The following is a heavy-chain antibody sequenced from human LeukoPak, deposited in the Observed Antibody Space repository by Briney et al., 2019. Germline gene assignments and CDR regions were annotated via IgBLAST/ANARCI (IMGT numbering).Heavy chain of an antibody. Sequence: SETLSLTCTVSGGSISSGSYYWSWIRQPAGKGLEWTGRIYTSGSTNYNPSLKSRVTISVDTSKNQFSLKLSSVTAADTAVYYCAGNYYGSGSYYSEDRYWGQGTLVTVSS. CDR1: GGSISSGSYY. CDR3: AGNYYGSGSYYSEDRY. D-gene: IGHD3-10*01. CDR2: IYTSGST. J-gene: IGHJ4*02. V-gene: IGHV4-61*02.